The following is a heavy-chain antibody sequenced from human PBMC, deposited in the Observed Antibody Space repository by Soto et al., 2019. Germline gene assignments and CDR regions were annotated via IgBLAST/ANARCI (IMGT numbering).Heavy chain of an antibody. CDR1: SCTFRRKS. CDR2: ISSSGGST. J-gene: IGHJ3*02. Sequence: LSYSDWSCTFRRKSINQGPQAPGKGLEWVSAISSSGGSTYYADSVKGRFTTSRDNSKNTLYLQMNSLRAEDTAVYYCAKDYTPMYSSGLDAFDIWGQGTMVTVSS. D-gene: IGHD6-19*01. CDR3: AKDYTPMYSSGLDAFDI. V-gene: IGHV3-23*01.